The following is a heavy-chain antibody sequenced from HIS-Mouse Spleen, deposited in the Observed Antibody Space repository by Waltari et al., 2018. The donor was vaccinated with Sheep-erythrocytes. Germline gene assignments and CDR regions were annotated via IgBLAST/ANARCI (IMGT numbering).Heavy chain of an antibody. CDR3: ARVASGATFDY. D-gene: IGHD1-26*01. CDR1: GFTFSSYS. J-gene: IGHJ4*02. CDR2: ISSSSSYI. Sequence: GFTFSSYSMNWVRQGPGKGLEWVSSISSSSSYIYYADSVKGRFTIARDNAKNSLYLQMNSLRAEDTAVYYCARVASGATFDYWGQGTLVTVSS. V-gene: IGHV3-21*01.